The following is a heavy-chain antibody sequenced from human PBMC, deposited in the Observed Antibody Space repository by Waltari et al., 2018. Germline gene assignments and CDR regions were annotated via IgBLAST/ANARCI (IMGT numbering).Heavy chain of an antibody. Sequence: EVHLLESGGDLVQPGGSLSLACVASGSTFSSYAMTWVGQAPGKGLEWVSSISSDSVSTYYADSVRGRFTIFRDNSKDTVYLQMDSLRGEDRGLYFCAKGHSGSPTIFGVIYYGLEVWGQGTTVTVSS. D-gene: IGHD3-3*01. V-gene: IGHV3-23*01. CDR2: ISSDSVST. CDR1: GSTFSSYA. J-gene: IGHJ6*02. CDR3: AKGHSGSPTIFGVIYYGLEV.